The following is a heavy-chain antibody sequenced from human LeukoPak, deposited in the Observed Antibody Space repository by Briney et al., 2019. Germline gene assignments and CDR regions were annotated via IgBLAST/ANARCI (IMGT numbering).Heavy chain of an antibody. V-gene: IGHV3-74*01. J-gene: IGHJ6*02. Sequence: GGSLRLSCAASGFTFSSYWMHWVRQAPGKGLVWVSRINSDGSSTSYADSVKGRFTISRDNAKNTLYLQMNSLRAEDTAVYYCARAGTDLYYYYGMDVWGQGTTVTVSS. CDR1: GFTFSSYW. CDR3: ARAGTDLYYYYGMDV. CDR2: INSDGSST.